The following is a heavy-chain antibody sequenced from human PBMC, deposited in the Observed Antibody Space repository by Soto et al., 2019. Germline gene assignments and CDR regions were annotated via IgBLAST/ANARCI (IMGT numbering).Heavy chain of an antibody. CDR2: IFYSGST. CDR3: ARVDTSVGATCVSY. J-gene: IGHJ4*02. Sequence: QVQLQESGPGLVKPSQTLSLTCTVSGGSISSGGYYWSWIRQHPGKGLEWIGYIFYSGSTYYNPSLKSRVTISVDTSKNQFSLKLSSVTAADTAVYYCARVDTSVGATCVSYWGQGTPVTVSS. D-gene: IGHD1-26*01. V-gene: IGHV4-31*03. CDR1: GGSISSGGYY.